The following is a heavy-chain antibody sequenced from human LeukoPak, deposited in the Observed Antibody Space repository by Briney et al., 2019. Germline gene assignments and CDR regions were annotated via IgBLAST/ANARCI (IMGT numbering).Heavy chain of an antibody. V-gene: IGHV4-4*07. CDR2: IYTSGST. CDR3: ARHASSGWYWYFDY. Sequence: SQTLSLTCTVSGGSISSYYWSWIRQPAGKGLEWIGRIYTSGSTNYNPSLKSRVTMSVDTLKNQFSLKLSSVTAAATAVYYCARHASSGWYWYFDYWGQGTLVTVSS. J-gene: IGHJ4*02. CDR1: GGSISSYY. D-gene: IGHD6-19*01.